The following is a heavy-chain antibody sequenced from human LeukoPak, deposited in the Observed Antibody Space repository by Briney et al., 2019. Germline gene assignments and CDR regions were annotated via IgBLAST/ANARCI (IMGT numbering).Heavy chain of an antibody. CDR2: INQHGTDK. Sequence: GGSLRLSCAASGFTFSSYWMSWVRQAPGKGLEWVANINQHGTDKYYVDSVRGRFTISRDNAKNSLYRQMNSLRAEDTAVYYCAANGGPFDFWGQGTLVTVSS. J-gene: IGHJ4*02. CDR1: GFTFSSYW. V-gene: IGHV3-7*05. CDR3: AANGGPFDF. D-gene: IGHD4-23*01.